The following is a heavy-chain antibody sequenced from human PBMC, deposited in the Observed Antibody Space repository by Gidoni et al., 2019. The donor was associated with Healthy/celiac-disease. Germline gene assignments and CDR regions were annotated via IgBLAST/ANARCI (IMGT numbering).Heavy chain of an antibody. CDR2: IYSGGST. CDR3: ARGGLGDSSSLSDY. CDR1: GFTVSSNY. J-gene: IGHJ4*02. Sequence: EVQLVESGGGLIQPGGSLRLSCAASGFTVSSNYMSWVRQAPGKGLEWVSVIYSGGSTYYADSVKGRFTISRDNSKNTLYLQMNSLRAEDTAVYYCARGGLGDSSSLSDYWGQGTLVTVSS. D-gene: IGHD6-13*01. V-gene: IGHV3-53*01.